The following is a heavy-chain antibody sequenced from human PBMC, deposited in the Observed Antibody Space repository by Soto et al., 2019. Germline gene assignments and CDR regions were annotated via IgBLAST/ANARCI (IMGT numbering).Heavy chain of an antibody. D-gene: IGHD2-2*03. V-gene: IGHV3-9*01. CDR2: ISWDSGDI. J-gene: IGHJ4*02. CDR1: GFSFDDYG. CDR3: ARDNDLDRDGPFDY. Sequence: EVQLVESGGGSVQPGRSLRLSCEASGFSFDDYGMHWVRQGPGKGLEWVSGISWDSGDIYYVDSVKGRFTISRVNAKKSLYLQMNSLRTEDTALYYCARDNDLDRDGPFDYWGQGILVTVSS.